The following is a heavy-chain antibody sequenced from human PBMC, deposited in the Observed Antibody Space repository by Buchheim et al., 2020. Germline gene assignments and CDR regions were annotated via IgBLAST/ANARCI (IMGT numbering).Heavy chain of an antibody. V-gene: IGHV4-39*01. Sequence: QLQLQESGPGLVKPSETLSLTCTVSGGSISSSSYYWGWIRQPPGKGLEWIGSIYYSGSTYYNPSLKSRVTISVDTSKNQFSLKLSSVTAADMAVYYCARLNLSGSGIELDYWGQGTL. CDR3: ARLNLSGSGIELDY. D-gene: IGHD3-10*01. CDR2: IYYSGST. CDR1: GGSISSSSYY. J-gene: IGHJ4*02.